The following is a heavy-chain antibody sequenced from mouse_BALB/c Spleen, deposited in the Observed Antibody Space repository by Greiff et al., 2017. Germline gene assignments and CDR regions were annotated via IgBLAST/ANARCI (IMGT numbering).Heavy chain of an antibody. V-gene: IGHV5-12-1*01. CDR1: GFAFSSYD. CDR2: ISSGGGST. Sequence: EVMLVESGGGLVKPGGSLKLSCAASGFAFSSYDMSWVRQTPEKRLEWVAYISSGGGSTYYPDTVKGRFTISRDNAKNTLYLQMSSLKSEDTAMYYCARHPPYYYGSSPWFAYWGQGTLVTVSA. J-gene: IGHJ3*01. D-gene: IGHD1-1*01. CDR3: ARHPPYYYGSSPWFAY.